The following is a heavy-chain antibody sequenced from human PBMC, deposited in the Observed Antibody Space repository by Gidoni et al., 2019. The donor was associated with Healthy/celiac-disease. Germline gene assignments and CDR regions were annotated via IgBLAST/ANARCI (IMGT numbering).Heavy chain of an antibody. J-gene: IGHJ2*01. V-gene: IGHV4-39*01. D-gene: IGHD1-26*01. CDR1: GGSISSSSYY. Sequence: QLQLQESGPGLVKPSETLSLTCTVSGGSISSSSYYCGWIRRPPGKGLEWIGSIYYSGSTYYNPSLKSRVTISVDTSKNQFSLKLSSVTAADTAVYYCARPVSYLLQVDWYFDLWGRGTLVTVSS. CDR2: IYYSGST. CDR3: ARPVSYLLQVDWYFDL.